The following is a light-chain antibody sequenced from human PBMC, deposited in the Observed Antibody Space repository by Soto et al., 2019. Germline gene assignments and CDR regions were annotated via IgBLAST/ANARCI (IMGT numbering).Light chain of an antibody. CDR3: SSYTSSSTEV. CDR1: SSDVGGYNY. V-gene: IGLV2-14*01. J-gene: IGLJ1*01. CDR2: DVS. Sequence: QSVLAQPVPVSGSPGQWITISCTGTSSDVGGYNYVSWYQQHPGKAPKLMIYDVSNRPSGVSNRFSGSKSGNTASLTISGLQAEDEADYYCSSYTSSSTEVFGTGTKVTVL.